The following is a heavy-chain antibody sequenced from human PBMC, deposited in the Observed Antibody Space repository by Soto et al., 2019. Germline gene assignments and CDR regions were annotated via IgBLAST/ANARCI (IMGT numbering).Heavy chain of an antibody. Sequence: EVQLLESGGCLAQPGGSLRLSCAASGFTFSNYGMTWIRQAPGKGLEWVSGISGSGTNTFYADAVKGRFAISRDHSKNSLYVQMNSLRADDTAVFYCAKAGDALTTEVVIWNFNYWGQGSLVTVSS. CDR2: ISGSGTNT. CDR1: GFTFSNYG. CDR3: AKAGDALTTEVVIWNFNY. J-gene: IGHJ4*02. D-gene: IGHD3-22*01. V-gene: IGHV3-23*01.